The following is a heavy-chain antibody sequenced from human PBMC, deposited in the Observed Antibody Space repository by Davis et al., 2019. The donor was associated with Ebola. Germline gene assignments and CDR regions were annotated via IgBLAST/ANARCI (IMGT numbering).Heavy chain of an antibody. J-gene: IGHJ6*02. CDR2: ISSSGSTI. V-gene: IGHV3-11*01. Sequence: GGSLRLSCAASGFTFSDYYMSWIRQAPGKGLEWVSYISSSGSTIYYADSVKGRFTISRDNAKNSLYLQMNSLRAEDTAVYYCARDRAADYYYYGMDVWGQGTTVTVSS. D-gene: IGHD6-13*01. CDR1: GFTFSDYY. CDR3: ARDRAADYYYYGMDV.